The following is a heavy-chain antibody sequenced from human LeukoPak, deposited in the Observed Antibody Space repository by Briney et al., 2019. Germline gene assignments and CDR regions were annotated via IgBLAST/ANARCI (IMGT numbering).Heavy chain of an antibody. Sequence: GESLKISCKGSEYSFTSYWIGWVRQMPGKGLEWMGIIFPGDSDTRYSPSFQGQVTISADKSISTAYLQWSSLKASDTAMYYCARQVVGAPNWFDPWGQGTLVTVSS. CDR3: ARQVVGAPNWFDP. V-gene: IGHV5-51*01. CDR1: EYSFTSYW. CDR2: IFPGDSDT. D-gene: IGHD1-26*01. J-gene: IGHJ5*02.